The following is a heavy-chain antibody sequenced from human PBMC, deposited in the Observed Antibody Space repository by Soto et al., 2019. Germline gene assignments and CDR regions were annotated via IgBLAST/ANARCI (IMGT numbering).Heavy chain of an antibody. D-gene: IGHD3-16*02. J-gene: IGHJ3*02. CDR2: IGYDGSNK. Sequence: VQLVESGGGVVQPGRSLRLSCAASGLTFSSYGMHWVRQAPGKGLEWVAVIGYDGSNKYYADSVKGRFTISRDNSKNTLYLQMKSLRAEDTAVYYCVRDIESCFDIWGQGTMVTVSS. CDR1: GLTFSSYG. CDR3: VRDIESCFDI. V-gene: IGHV3-33*01.